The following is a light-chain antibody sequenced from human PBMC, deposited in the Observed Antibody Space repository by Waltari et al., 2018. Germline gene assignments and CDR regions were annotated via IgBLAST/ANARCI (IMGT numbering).Light chain of an antibody. Sequence: EIQMTQSPSSQSVSVGDRVTITCRASQSIDRYLNWYQQKEGRAPNLLIYSASNLQSGVPSRCSGSGSWTDYTLTISSLQHEDFATYYCQQSYSSPFTVGPGTKVDI. CDR1: QSIDRY. CDR3: QQSYSSPFT. CDR2: SAS. J-gene: IGKJ3*01. V-gene: IGKV1-39*01.